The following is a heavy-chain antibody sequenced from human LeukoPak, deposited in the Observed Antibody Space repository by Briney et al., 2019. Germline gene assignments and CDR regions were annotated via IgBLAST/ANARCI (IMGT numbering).Heavy chain of an antibody. CDR3: GSGSSHTDY. D-gene: IGHD3-10*01. CDR1: GGSISSGDYY. J-gene: IGHJ4*02. Sequence: SETLSLTCTVSGGSISSGDYYWSWIRQPPGKGLEWIGYIYYGGSTNYNPSLKSRVTISVDTSKNQFSLKLSSVTAADTAVYYCGSGSSHTDYWGQGTLVTVSS. V-gene: IGHV4-30-4*01. CDR2: IYYGGST.